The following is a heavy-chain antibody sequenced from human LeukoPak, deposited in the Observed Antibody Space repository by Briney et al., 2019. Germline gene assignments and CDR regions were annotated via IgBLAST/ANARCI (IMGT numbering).Heavy chain of an antibody. V-gene: IGHV1-69*04. Sequence: GASVKVSCKASGYTFTSYAISWVRQAPGQGLEWMGRIIPILGIANYAQKFQGRVTITADKSTSTAYMELSSLRSEDTAVYYCAREQPRRYYYDSSGYLYYWGRGILVTVSS. CDR2: IIPILGIA. CDR1: GYTFTSYA. D-gene: IGHD3-22*01. CDR3: AREQPRRYYYDSSGYLYY. J-gene: IGHJ4*02.